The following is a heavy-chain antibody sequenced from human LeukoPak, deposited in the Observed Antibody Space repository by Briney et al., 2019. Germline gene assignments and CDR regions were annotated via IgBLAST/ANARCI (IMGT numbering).Heavy chain of an antibody. CDR1: GFTVSSNY. J-gene: IGHJ6*03. D-gene: IGHD2-15*01. V-gene: IGHV3-53*01. CDR2: IYSGGST. CDR3: AREPVLGYCSGGSCYPQNYYMDV. Sequence: PGGSLRLSCAASGFTVSSNYMSWVRQAPGKGLEWVSVIYSGGSTYYADFVKGRFTISRDNSKNTLYLQMNSLRAEDTAVYYCAREPVLGYCSGGSCYPQNYYMDVWGKGTTVTVSS.